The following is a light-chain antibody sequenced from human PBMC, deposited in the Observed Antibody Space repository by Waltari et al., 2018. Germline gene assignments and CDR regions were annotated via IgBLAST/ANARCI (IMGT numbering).Light chain of an antibody. CDR2: GAS. Sequence: ETVMTQSPPTLSVSPGERATLPCRASQSGSSDLAWYQQKPGQAPRLLIYGASTRATGIPVRCSGSGSGTEFTLTISSLQSEDFAVYYCQQYNNWPLTFGGGTKVEI. J-gene: IGKJ4*01. CDR1: QSGSSD. CDR3: QQYNNWPLT. V-gene: IGKV3-15*01.